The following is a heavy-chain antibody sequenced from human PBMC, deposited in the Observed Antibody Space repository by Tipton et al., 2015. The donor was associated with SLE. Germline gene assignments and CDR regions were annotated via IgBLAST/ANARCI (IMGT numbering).Heavy chain of an antibody. CDR2: INHGGGT. V-gene: IGHV4-34*01. CDR3: ARHDPNYDFWSGSLGYFDY. J-gene: IGHJ4*02. Sequence: GLVKPSETLSLSCAVYGGSVSGYFWSWIRQSPGKGLEWLGEINHGGGTNYNPSLKSRVTMLIDTSKNQFSLNLTSVTAADTAVYYCARHDPNYDFWSGSLGYFDYWGQGALVSVSS. CDR1: GGSVSGYF. D-gene: IGHD3-3*01.